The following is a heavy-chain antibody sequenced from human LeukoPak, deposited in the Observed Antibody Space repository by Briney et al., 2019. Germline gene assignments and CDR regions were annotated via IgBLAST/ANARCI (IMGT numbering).Heavy chain of an antibody. CDR1: GFTFDDYA. J-gene: IGHJ4*02. D-gene: IGHD6-19*01. CDR3: AKGSYSSGRLYYFDY. CDR2: ISWNSGSI. V-gene: IGHV3-9*01. Sequence: GGSLRLSCAASGFTFDDYAMLWVRQAPGKGLEWVSGISWNSGSIGYADSVKGRFTISRDNAKNSLYLQMNSLRAEDTTLYYCAKGSYSSGRLYYFDYWGQGTLVTVSS.